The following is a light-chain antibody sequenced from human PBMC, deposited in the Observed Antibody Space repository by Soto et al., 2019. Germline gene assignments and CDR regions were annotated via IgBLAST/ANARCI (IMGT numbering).Light chain of an antibody. CDR3: QQYDTSSWT. Sequence: IVLTQFPGTLALSPGARATLSGRASQRFSSGHLAWYRQKPGQPPSLLIYDTSFRATGVPERLSGGGSGADCTLTISSPEPEDVAVYSSQQYDTSSWTFGQGTKVDIK. J-gene: IGKJ1*01. V-gene: IGKV3-20*01. CDR1: QRFSSGH. CDR2: DTS.